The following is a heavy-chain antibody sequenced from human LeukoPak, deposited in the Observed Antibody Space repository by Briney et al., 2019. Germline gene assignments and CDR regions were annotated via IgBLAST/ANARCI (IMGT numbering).Heavy chain of an antibody. Sequence: SETLSLTCTVSGGSISSHYWSWIRQPQGKGLEWIGYIYYSGSTYYNPSLKSRVTISVDTSQNQFSLKLSSVTAADTAVYFCARGGDQLLFYYYHMDVWGKGTPVTVSS. CDR2: IYYSGST. J-gene: IGHJ6*03. V-gene: IGHV4-59*11. D-gene: IGHD2-2*01. CDR1: GGSISSHY. CDR3: ARGGDQLLFYYYHMDV.